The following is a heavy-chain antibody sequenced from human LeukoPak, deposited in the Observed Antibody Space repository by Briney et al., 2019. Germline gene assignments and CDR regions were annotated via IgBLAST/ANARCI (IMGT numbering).Heavy chain of an antibody. V-gene: IGHV3-30*19. Sequence: PGRSLRLTCAASGFTFSSYGMHWVRQAPGKGLEWVAVIWYDGSNKYYADSVKGRFTISRDNSKNTLYLQMNSLRAEDTAVYYCARGPGYSSSWYPPSTAEYFQHWGQGTLVTVSS. J-gene: IGHJ1*01. CDR2: IWYDGSNK. CDR3: ARGPGYSSSWYPPSTAEYFQH. CDR1: GFTFSSYG. D-gene: IGHD6-13*01.